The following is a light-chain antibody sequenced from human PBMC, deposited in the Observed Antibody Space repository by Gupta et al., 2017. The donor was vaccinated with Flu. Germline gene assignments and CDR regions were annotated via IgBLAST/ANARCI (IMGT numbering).Light chain of an antibody. CDR2: NND. Sequence: QSVLSQPPSASGAPGQRITISCSGSDSNIGNNPVNWYQQVPGTTPKLVIFNNDERPSGVADRFSGSKSGTSASLAISGLQSDDEADYYCEAWDDSLKGHVAFGGGTKLTVL. J-gene: IGLJ2*01. CDR3: EAWDDSLKGHVA. CDR1: DSNIGNNP. V-gene: IGLV1-44*01.